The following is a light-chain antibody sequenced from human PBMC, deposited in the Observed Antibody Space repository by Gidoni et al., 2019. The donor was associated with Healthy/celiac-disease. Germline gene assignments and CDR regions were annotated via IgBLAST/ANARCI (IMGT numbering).Light chain of an antibody. V-gene: IGKV3-20*01. CDR3: QQYGSSPPLT. Sequence: VLTQSPGTLSLSPGERATLSCRASQSVSSSYLAWYQQKPGQAPRLLIYGASSRATGISDRFSGSGSGTDFTLTISRLEPEDFAVYYCQQYGSSPPLTFGGGTKVEIK. CDR2: GAS. CDR1: QSVSSSY. J-gene: IGKJ4*01.